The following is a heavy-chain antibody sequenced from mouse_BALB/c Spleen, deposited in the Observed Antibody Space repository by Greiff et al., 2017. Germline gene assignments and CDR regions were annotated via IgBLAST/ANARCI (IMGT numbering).Heavy chain of an antibody. J-gene: IGHJ2*01. CDR1: GFTFTDYY. CDR2: IRNKANGYTT. CDR3: ARDYYGSSYLDY. V-gene: IGHV7-3*02. D-gene: IGHD1-1*01. Sequence: EVQVVESGGGLVQPGGSLRLSCATSGFTFTDYYMSWVRQPPGKALEWLGFIRNKANGYTTEYSASVKGRFTISRDNSQSILYLQMNTLRAEDSATYYCARDYYGSSYLDYWGQGTTLTVSS.